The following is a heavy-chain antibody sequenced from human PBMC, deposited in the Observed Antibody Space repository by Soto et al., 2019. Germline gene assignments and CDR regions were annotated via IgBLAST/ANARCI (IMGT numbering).Heavy chain of an antibody. CDR2: IYYSGST. D-gene: IGHD6-19*01. CDR1: GGSISSYY. CDR3: ARESSSRRWDYYGMDV. J-gene: IGHJ6*02. Sequence: QVQLQESGPGLVKPSETLSLTCTVSGGSISSYYWSWIRQPPGKGLEWIGYIYYSGSTNYNPSLKSRVTISVDTPKNQFSLKLSSVTAADTAVYYCARESSSRRWDYYGMDVWGQGTTVTVSS. V-gene: IGHV4-59*01.